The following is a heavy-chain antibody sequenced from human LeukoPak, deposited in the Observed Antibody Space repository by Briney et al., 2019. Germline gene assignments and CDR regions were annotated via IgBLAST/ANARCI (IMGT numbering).Heavy chain of an antibody. CDR2: ISAYNGNT. V-gene: IGHV1-18*01. J-gene: IGHJ6*02. CDR3: AREGEHIVVVTAILRDYYYGMDV. Sequence: ASVKVSCKASGYTFTSYGISWVRQAPGQGLEGMGWISAYNGNTNYAQKLQGRVTMTTDTSTSTAYMELRSLRSDDTAVYYCAREGEHIVVVTAILRDYYYGMDVWGQGTTVTVSS. D-gene: IGHD2-21*02. CDR1: GYTFTSYG.